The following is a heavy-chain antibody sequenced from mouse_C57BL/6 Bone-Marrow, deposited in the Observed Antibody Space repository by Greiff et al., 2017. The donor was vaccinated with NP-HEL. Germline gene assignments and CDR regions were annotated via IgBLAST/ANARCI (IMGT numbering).Heavy chain of an antibody. D-gene: IGHD1-1*01. CDR2: INPNNGGT. V-gene: IGHV1-18*01. CDR3: ARGTTVGGPAWFAY. J-gene: IGHJ3*01. CDR1: GYTFTDYN. Sequence: VQLQQSGPELVKPGASVKIPCKASGYTFTDYNMDWVKQSHGKSLEWIGDINPNNGGTIYNQKFKGKATLTVDKSSSTAYMELRSLTSEDTAVYYCARGTTVGGPAWFAYWGQGTLVTVSA.